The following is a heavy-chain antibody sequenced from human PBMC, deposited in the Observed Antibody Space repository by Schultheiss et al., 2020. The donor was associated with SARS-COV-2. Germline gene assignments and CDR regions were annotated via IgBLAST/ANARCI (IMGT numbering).Heavy chain of an antibody. CDR2: ISGSGGST. J-gene: IGHJ4*02. V-gene: IGHV3-23*01. CDR1: GFTFSSYA. D-gene: IGHD2-2*02. Sequence: GGSLRLSCAASGFTFSSYAMSWVRQAPGKGLEWVSAISGSGGSTYYADSVKGRFTISRDNSKNTLYLQMNSLRAEDTAVYYCAKDPSGVLLVVVPAAISGDYWGQGTLVTVSS. CDR3: AKDPSGVLLVVVPAAISGDY.